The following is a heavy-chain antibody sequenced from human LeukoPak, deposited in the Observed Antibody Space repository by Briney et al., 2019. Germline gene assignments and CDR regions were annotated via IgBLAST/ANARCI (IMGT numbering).Heavy chain of an antibody. CDR3: ARDEGEQQLVHNDDY. V-gene: IGHV4-61*02. Sequence: SQTLSLTCTVSGGSISSGAYYWNWIRQPAGKGLEWIGRVYSDGNTNYNPSLKSRVTISLDTSKNQFSLNLTSVTAADTAVYYCARDEGEQQLVHNDDYWGQGTLVTVSS. D-gene: IGHD6-13*01. J-gene: IGHJ4*02. CDR1: GGSISSGAYY. CDR2: VYSDGNT.